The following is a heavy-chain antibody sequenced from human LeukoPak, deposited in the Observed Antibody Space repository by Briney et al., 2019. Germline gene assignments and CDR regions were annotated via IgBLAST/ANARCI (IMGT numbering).Heavy chain of an antibody. Sequence: SETLSLTCAVYGGSFSGYYWSWIRQPPGKGLEWIGEINHSGSTNYNPSLKSRVTISVDTSKNQFSLKLSSVTAADTAVYYCARDSGSYWYFDYWGQGTLVTVPS. CDR2: INHSGST. V-gene: IGHV4-34*01. CDR1: GGSFSGYY. J-gene: IGHJ4*02. CDR3: ARDSGSYWYFDY. D-gene: IGHD1-26*01.